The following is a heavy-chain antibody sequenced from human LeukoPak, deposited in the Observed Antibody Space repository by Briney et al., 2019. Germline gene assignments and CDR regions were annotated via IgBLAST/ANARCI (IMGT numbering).Heavy chain of an antibody. CDR3: AKDMHYNDGRWEFDP. CDR1: GFNFGNFA. V-gene: IGHV3-23*01. J-gene: IGHJ5*02. CDR2: MIGTGDT. D-gene: IGHD5-24*01. Sequence: PGGSLRLSCVASGFNFGNFAVTWVRQAPGKGLEWVSGMIGTGDTYYADSVKGRFTMFRDYSRTTLYLQMNNLIFEDTAIYYCAKDMHYNDGRWEFDPWGQGPLVTVSS.